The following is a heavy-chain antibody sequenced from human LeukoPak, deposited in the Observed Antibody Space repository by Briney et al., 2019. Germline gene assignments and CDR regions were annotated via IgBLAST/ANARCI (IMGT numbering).Heavy chain of an antibody. CDR1: GYSISSGYY. CDR2: IYHSGST. V-gene: IGHV4-38-2*01. Sequence: SETLSLTCAVSGYSISSGYYWGWIRQPPGKGLEWIGSIYHSGSTYYNPSLKSRVTISVDTSKNQFSLKLSSVTAADTAVYYCARMAVVDYFDYWGQGTLVTVSS. J-gene: IGHJ4*02. D-gene: IGHD3-22*01. CDR3: ARMAVVDYFDY.